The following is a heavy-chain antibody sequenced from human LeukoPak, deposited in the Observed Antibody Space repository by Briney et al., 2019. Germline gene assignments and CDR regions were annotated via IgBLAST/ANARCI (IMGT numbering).Heavy chain of an antibody. V-gene: IGHV3-23*01. CDR2: ISGSGTSI. CDR1: GFTFTTYA. D-gene: IGHD2-21*01. J-gene: IGHJ6*02. Sequence: GGSLRLSCAASGFTFTTYAMSWVRQAPGKGLEWVSGISGSGTSIYYADSVKGRFTISRDNSKNTFYLHMNSLRAEDTAVYYCAGDNPEAYCGGECYSLASYYYGMDVWGQGTTVIVSS. CDR3: AGDNPEAYCGGECYSLASYYYGMDV.